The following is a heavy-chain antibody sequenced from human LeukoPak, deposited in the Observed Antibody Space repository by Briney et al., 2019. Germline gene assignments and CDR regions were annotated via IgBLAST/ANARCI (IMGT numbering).Heavy chain of an antibody. D-gene: IGHD6-19*01. Sequence: ASVKVSCKASGYSFTRCYLHWVRQAPGQGLEWMGIINPSDDTTTHAQKFQGRVTMTSDTSTSTVYMELSSLRSEDTAVHYCARDLRHHSGIAVSPFDYWGQGTLVTVSS. V-gene: IGHV1-46*01. CDR3: ARDLRHHSGIAVSPFDY. CDR2: INPSDDTT. J-gene: IGHJ4*02. CDR1: GYSFTRCY.